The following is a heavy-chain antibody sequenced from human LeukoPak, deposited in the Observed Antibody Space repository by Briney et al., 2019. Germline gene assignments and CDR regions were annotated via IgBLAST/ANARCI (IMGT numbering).Heavy chain of an antibody. V-gene: IGHV3-48*03. CDR3: ARGGYSSTLYGRYQH. CDR2: ISSSVSTI. D-gene: IGHD6-13*01. CDR1: GFTFSSYE. J-gene: IGHJ1*01. Sequence: GGSLRLSCAASGFTFSSYEVNWVRQAPGEGLEWVSYISSSVSTIYYADSVKGRFTISRDNAKNSLYLQMNSLRAEDTAVYCCARGGYSSTLYGRYQHWGQGTLVTVSP.